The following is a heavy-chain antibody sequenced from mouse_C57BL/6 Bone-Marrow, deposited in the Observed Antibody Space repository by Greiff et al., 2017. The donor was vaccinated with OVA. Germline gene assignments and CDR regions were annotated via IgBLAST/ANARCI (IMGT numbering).Heavy chain of an antibody. D-gene: IGHD1-1*01. CDR1: GFSLTSYG. J-gene: IGHJ2*01. CDR3: ARNWGPITTVGGYFDY. Sequence: VKLMESGPGLVQPSQSLSITCTVSGFSLTSYGVHWVRQSPGKGLEWLGVIWSGGSTDYNAAFISRLSISKDNSKSQVFFKMNSLQADDTAIYYCARNWGPITTVGGYFDYWGQGTTLTVSS. V-gene: IGHV2-2*01. CDR2: IWSGGST.